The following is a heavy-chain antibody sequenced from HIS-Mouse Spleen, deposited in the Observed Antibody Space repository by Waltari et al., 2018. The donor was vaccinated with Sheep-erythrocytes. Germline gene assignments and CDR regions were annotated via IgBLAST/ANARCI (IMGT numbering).Heavy chain of an antibody. CDR2: ISSSSSYI. D-gene: IGHD1-26*01. CDR3: ARVASGATFDY. J-gene: IGHJ4*02. V-gene: IGHV3-21*01. CDR1: AFTFRRYS. Sequence: EVQLVESGGGLVKPGGSLRLSCAASAFTFRRYSMNWVRQAPGKGLEWFSSISSSSSYIYYADSVKGRFTISRDNAKNSLYLQMNSLRAEDTAVYYCARVASGATFDYWGQGTLVTVSS.